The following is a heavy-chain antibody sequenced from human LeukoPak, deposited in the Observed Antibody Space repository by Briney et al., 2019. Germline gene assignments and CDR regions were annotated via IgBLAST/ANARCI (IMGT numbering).Heavy chain of an antibody. CDR3: ARGVGIAARNVDY. V-gene: IGHV4-39*07. J-gene: IGHJ4*02. CDR1: GGSISSSSYY. D-gene: IGHD6-6*01. Sequence: SETLSLTCTVSGGSISSSSYYWGWIRQPPGKGLEWIGGIYYSGSTYYNPSLKSRVTISVDTSKNQFSLKLSSVTAADTAVYYCARGVGIAARNVDYWGQGTLVTVSS. CDR2: IYYSGST.